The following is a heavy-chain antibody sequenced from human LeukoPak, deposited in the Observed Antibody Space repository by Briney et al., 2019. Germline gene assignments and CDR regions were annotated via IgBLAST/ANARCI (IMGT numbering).Heavy chain of an antibody. V-gene: IGHV5-51*01. CDR2: IYPGDSDT. CDR1: GYSFTSHW. D-gene: IGHD5-12*01. J-gene: IGHJ6*03. Sequence: GESLKISCKGSGYSFTSHWIGWVRQMPGKGLEWMGIIYPGDSDTRYSPSFQGQVTISADKSISTAYLQWSSLKASDTAMYYCARLRGYAMWSYYMDVWGKGTTVTVSS. CDR3: ARLRGYAMWSYYMDV.